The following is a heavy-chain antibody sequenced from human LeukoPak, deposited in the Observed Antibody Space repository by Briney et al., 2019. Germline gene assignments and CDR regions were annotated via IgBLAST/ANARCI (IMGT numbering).Heavy chain of an antibody. CDR3: ARTGDYSRHFDS. Sequence: SGPALVKPTQTLTLTCTFSGFSLSTSGMCVSWIRQPPGKALEWLARTDWGDDKYYSTSLKTRLTISKDTSKNQVVLTMTNMDPVDTATYYCARTGDYSRHFDSWGQGTLVTVSS. J-gene: IGHJ4*02. CDR2: TDWGDDK. D-gene: IGHD2-21*01. V-gene: IGHV2-70*11. CDR1: GFSLSTSGMC.